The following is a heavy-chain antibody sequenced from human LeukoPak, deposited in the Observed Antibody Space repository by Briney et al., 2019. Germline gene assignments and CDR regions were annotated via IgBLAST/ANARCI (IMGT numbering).Heavy chain of an antibody. CDR2: IYPGDSDT. Sequence: GESLKISCKGSGYSFTRCWIGWVRQMPGKGLGWMGIIYPGDSDTRYNPSFQGQVTISADKSISTAYLQWSSLKASDTAMYYCATSPIVVVPAAIMFDAFDIWGQGTMVTVSS. CDR3: ATSPIVVVPAAIMFDAFDI. D-gene: IGHD2-2*01. V-gene: IGHV5-51*01. J-gene: IGHJ3*02. CDR1: GYSFTRCW.